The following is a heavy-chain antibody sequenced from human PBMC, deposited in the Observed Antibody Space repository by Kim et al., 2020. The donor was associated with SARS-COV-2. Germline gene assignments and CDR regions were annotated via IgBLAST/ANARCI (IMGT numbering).Heavy chain of an antibody. J-gene: IGHJ4*02. CDR3: AKVIGITIFGVPLLALDY. V-gene: IGHV3-23*01. D-gene: IGHD3-3*01. CDR2: ISGSGGST. Sequence: GGSLRLSCAASGFTFSSYAMSWVRQAPGKGLEWVSAISGSGGSTYYADSVKGRFTISRDNSKNTLYLQMNSLRAEDTAVYYCAKVIGITIFGVPLLALDYWGQGTLVTVSS. CDR1: GFTFSSYA.